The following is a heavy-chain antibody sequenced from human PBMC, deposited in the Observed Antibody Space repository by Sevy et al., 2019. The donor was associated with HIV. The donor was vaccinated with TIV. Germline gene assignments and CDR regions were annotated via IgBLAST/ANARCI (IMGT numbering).Heavy chain of an antibody. V-gene: IGHV4-59*01. CDR3: ARDSTTRPRVLDY. CDR2: IYFTGNT. J-gene: IGHJ4*02. CDR1: GGSISSYF. D-gene: IGHD1-1*01. Sequence: SETLSLTCSVSGGSISSYFWILVRQSPGKGLEWIGNIYFTGNTDYSPSLKSRVTLSLDTSKSQFSLTLKSVTAADTAIYFCARDSTTRPRVLDYWGQGTLVTVSS.